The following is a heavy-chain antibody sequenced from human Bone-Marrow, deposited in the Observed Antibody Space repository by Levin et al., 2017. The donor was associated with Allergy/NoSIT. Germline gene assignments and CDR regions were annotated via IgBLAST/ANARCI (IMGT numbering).Heavy chain of an antibody. CDR3: ARDRVVRGVITHRYYYYGMDG. V-gene: IGHV1-69*13. CDR2: IIPIFGTA. J-gene: IGHJ6*02. CDR1: GGTFSSYA. Sequence: SVKVSCKASGGTFSSYAISWVRQAPGQGLEWMGGIIPIFGTANYAQKFQGRVTITADESTSTAYMELSSLRSEDTAVYYCARDRVVRGVITHRYYYYGMDGWGQGTTVTVSS. D-gene: IGHD3-10*01.